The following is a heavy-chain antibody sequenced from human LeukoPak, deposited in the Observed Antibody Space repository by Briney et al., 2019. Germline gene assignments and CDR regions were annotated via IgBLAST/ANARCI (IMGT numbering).Heavy chain of an antibody. V-gene: IGHV3-23*01. CDR2: ISGSGGST. CDR3: AKLPDTGAWYFDL. J-gene: IGHJ2*01. Sequence: GGSLRLSCAASGFTFNSYAMIGVPQSPGKGLEWVSAISGSGGSTYYADSVKGRFTITRDNSKNTLYLQMNSLRAEDTAVYYCAKLPDTGAWYFDLWGRGTLVTVSS. D-gene: IGHD5-18*01. CDR1: GFTFNSYA.